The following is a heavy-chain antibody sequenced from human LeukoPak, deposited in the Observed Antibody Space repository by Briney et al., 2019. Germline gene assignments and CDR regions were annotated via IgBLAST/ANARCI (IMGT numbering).Heavy chain of an antibody. V-gene: IGHV3-30-3*01. J-gene: IGHJ4*02. CDR3: ARDVSGSYTVDY. CDR1: GFTFSSYA. CDR2: ISYDGSKE. Sequence: PGGSLRLSCAASGFTFSSYAIHWVRQAPGKGLEWVAVISYDGSKEYYADSVKGRFTISRDNSKNTLYLQMNSLRAEDTAVYYCARDVSGSYTVDYWGQGTLVTVSS. D-gene: IGHD1-26*01.